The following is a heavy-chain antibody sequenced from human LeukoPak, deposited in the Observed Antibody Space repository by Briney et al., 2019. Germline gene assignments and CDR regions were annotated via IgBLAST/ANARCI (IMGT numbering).Heavy chain of an antibody. CDR2: IYTSGST. V-gene: IGHV4-4*07. CDR1: GGSISSYY. CDR3: ARDGEYSGSYRWFDP. J-gene: IGHJ5*02. Sequence: SETLSLTCTVSGGSISSYYWSWIRQPAGKGLEWIGRIYTSGSTNYNPSLKSRVTMSVDTSKNQFSLKLSSVTAADTAVYYCARDGEYSGSYRWFDPWGQGTLVTVSS. D-gene: IGHD1-26*01.